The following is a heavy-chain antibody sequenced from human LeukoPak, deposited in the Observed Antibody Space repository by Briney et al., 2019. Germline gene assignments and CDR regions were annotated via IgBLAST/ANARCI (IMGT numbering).Heavy chain of an antibody. CDR3: ARTRFEPGYSSRAFDY. CDR2: ISAYNGNT. Sequence: ASVKVSCKASGYTFTSYGISWVRQAPGQGLEWMGWISAYNGNTNYAQKLQGRVTMTTDTSTSTAYMELRSLRSDDTAVYYCARTRFEPGYSSRAFDYWGQGTLVTVSS. CDR1: GYTFTSYG. V-gene: IGHV1-18*01. D-gene: IGHD6-13*01. J-gene: IGHJ4*02.